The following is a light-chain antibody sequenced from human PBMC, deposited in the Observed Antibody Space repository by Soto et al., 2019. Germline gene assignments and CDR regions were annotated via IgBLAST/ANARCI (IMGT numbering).Light chain of an antibody. CDR3: QQSYNSHLRT. J-gene: IGKJ4*01. CDR2: SAS. Sequence: DIQMTQSPSSLSASLGDRVTITCRASQSISTYLNWYQRKPGEAPKLLIYSASNLQTGVPSRFSGSGSGTDFTLTISSLQPEDFAAYYFQQSYNSHLRTFGGGTKV. V-gene: IGKV1-39*01. CDR1: QSISTY.